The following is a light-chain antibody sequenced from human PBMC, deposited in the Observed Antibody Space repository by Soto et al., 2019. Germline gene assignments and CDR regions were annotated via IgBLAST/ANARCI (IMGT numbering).Light chain of an antibody. CDR2: RAS. J-gene: IGKJ5*01. CDR1: QDIINY. CDR3: QRYNSVPIT. Sequence: DIQMTQSPSSLSASVGDRVTITCRASQDIINYLAWYQQKPGTVPKLLIYRASTLQSGVPSRFSGSGSGTDFTLTISILQPEDVATYYCQRYNSVPITFGQGTRLEI. V-gene: IGKV1-27*01.